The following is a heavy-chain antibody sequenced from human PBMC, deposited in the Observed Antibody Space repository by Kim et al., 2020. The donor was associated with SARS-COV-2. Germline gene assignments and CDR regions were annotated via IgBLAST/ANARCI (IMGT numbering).Heavy chain of an antibody. CDR3: SYSSGSKYIMDV. CDR1: GGTFSSYA. Sequence: SVKVSCKASGGTFSSYAISWVRQAPGQGLEWMGGIIPIFGTANYAQKFQGRVTITADESTSTAYMELSSLRSEDTAVYYCSYSSGSKYIMDVWGQGTTVTVSS. D-gene: IGHD6-19*01. V-gene: IGHV1-69*13. CDR2: IIPIFGTA. J-gene: IGHJ6*02.